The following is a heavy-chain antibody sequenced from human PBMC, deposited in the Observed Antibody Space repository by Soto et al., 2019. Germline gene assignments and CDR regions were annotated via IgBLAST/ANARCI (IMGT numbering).Heavy chain of an antibody. Sequence: PGESLKISCKGSGYSFTSYWIGWVRQMPGKGLEWMGIIYPGDSDTRYSPSFQGHVTISADKSISTAYLQWSSLKASDTAMYYCARHSLDGYSYGYFDPWGQGTLVTVSS. J-gene: IGHJ5*02. D-gene: IGHD5-18*01. CDR1: GYSFTSYW. CDR3: ARHSLDGYSYGYFDP. V-gene: IGHV5-51*01. CDR2: IYPGDSDT.